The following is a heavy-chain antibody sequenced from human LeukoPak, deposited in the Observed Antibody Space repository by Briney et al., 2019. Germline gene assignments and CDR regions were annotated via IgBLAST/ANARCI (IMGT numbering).Heavy chain of an antibody. D-gene: IGHD6-13*01. V-gene: IGHV3-66*01. CDR3: ARESSSWDNWFDP. CDR1: GFTVSSNY. CDR2: IYSGGST. J-gene: IGHJ5*02. Sequence: GGSLRLSCAASGFTVSSNYMSWVRQVPGKGLEWVSVIYSGGSTYYADSVKGRFTISRDNSKNTLYLQMNSLRAEDTAVYYCARESSSWDNWFDPWGQGTLVTVSS.